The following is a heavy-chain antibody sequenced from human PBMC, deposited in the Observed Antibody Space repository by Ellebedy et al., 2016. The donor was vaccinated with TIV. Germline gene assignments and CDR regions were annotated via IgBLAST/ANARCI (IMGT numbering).Heavy chain of an antibody. J-gene: IGHJ4*02. Sequence: SETLSLXXAVYGGSFSGYYWSWIRQPPGKGLEWIGYIYYSGSTNYNPSLKSRVTISVDTSKNQFSLKLSSVTAADTAVYYCARGLTRGPLYGYWGQGTLVTVSS. CDR3: ARGLTRGPLYGY. D-gene: IGHD3-16*01. V-gene: IGHV4-59*01. CDR1: GGSFSGYY. CDR2: IYYSGST.